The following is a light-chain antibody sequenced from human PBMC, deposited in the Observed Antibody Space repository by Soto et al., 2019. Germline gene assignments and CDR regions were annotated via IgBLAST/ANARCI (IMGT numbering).Light chain of an antibody. CDR3: AAWDDSLNGRV. J-gene: IGLJ1*01. CDR1: NSNIGSNT. CDR2: YDN. Sequence: QSVLTQPPSASGTPGQRVTISWSGSNSNIGSNTVNWYQQLPGTAPKLLIYYDNLRPSGVPDRISGSKSGTSASLAISGLQSDDEADYYCAAWDDSLNGRVFGTETKVTVL. V-gene: IGLV1-44*01.